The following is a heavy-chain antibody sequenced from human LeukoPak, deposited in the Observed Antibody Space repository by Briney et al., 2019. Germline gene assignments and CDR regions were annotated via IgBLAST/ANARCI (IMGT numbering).Heavy chain of an antibody. D-gene: IGHD2-21*02. V-gene: IGHV1-46*03. J-gene: IGHJ6*03. Sequence: GASVKVSCKAAGSTLTSNYIHWVRQAPGQGLEWMGIINPSGGSTTYAQKFQGRVTMTRDTSTSTVYMELTSLRSEDTAVYYCAKGRSDFFAYYYYLDVWGKGTTVTVSS. CDR1: GSTLTSNY. CDR2: INPSGGST. CDR3: AKGRSDFFAYYYYLDV.